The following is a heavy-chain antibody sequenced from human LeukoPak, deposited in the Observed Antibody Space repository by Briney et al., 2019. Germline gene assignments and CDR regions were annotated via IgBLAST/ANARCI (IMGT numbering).Heavy chain of an antibody. CDR1: GGSISSYY. CDR3: ARDGAVGYFDY. CDR2: IYYSGST. D-gene: IGHD4/OR15-4a*01. Sequence: KPSETLSLTCTVSGGSISSYYWSWIRQPPGKGLEWIGYIYYSGSTNYNPSLKSRVAISVDTSKNQFSLKLSSVTAADTAVYYCARDGAVGYFDYWGQGTLVTVSS. V-gene: IGHV4-59*01. J-gene: IGHJ4*02.